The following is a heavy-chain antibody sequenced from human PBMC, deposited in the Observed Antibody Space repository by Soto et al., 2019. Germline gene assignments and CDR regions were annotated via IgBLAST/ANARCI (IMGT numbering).Heavy chain of an antibody. Sequence: EVQLVESGGGLVQPGGSLRLSCAASGFTFSIYWMHWVRQAPGKGPVWVSRIDNAGSSARYADSVKGRFTISKDNDKNTVYLQMNRLRAEDTDVYYCTRVGGSLSGMDVWGQGTTVTVSS. CDR3: TRVGGSLSGMDV. D-gene: IGHD1-26*01. V-gene: IGHV3-74*01. CDR1: GFTFSIYW. CDR2: IDNAGSSA. J-gene: IGHJ6*02.